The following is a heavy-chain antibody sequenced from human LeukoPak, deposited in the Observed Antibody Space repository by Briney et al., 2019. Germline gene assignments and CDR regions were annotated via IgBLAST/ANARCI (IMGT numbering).Heavy chain of an antibody. CDR3: AKDKRQYCSSASCYIYYFDY. V-gene: IGHV3-23*01. CDR2: ISGSGGST. J-gene: IGHJ4*02. CDR1: GFTFSSYA. Sequence: GGSLRLSCAASGFTFSSYAMSWVRQAPGKGLEWVSAISGSGGSTYYADSVKGRFTISRDNSKNTLYLQMNRLRAEDTAVYYCAKDKRQYCSSASCYIYYFDYWGQGTLVTVSS. D-gene: IGHD2-2*02.